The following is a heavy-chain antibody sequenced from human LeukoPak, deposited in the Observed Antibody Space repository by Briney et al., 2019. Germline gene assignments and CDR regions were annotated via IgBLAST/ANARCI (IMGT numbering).Heavy chain of an antibody. Sequence: GSLRLSCAASGFTFTNYWMTWVRQAPGKGPEWVANIRQDGSETNYVDSVRGRFIIARDNTKNSLYLQMTSLRGEDTAVYYCASRAGKPGNTPWCFDYWGQGALVTVSS. CDR1: GFTFTNYW. CDR2: IRQDGSET. V-gene: IGHV3-7*01. J-gene: IGHJ4*02. CDR3: ASRAGKPGNTPWCFDY. D-gene: IGHD1-7*01.